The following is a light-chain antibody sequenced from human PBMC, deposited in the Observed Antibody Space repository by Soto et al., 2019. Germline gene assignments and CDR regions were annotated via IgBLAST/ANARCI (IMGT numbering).Light chain of an antibody. J-gene: IGKJ4*01. V-gene: IGKV3-20*01. CDR1: QSVSSSY. CDR3: HQYDSSPPS. Sequence: EIVLTQSPGTLSLSPGERATLSCRASQSVSSSYLAWYQQKPGQAPRLLIYGASSMATGIPDRFSGSGSGTDFTLTISTLEPKDLAQYYCHQYDSSPPSFGGGTKVEIK. CDR2: GAS.